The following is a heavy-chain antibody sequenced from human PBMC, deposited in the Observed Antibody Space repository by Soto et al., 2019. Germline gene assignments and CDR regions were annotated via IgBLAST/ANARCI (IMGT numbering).Heavy chain of an antibody. J-gene: IGHJ4*02. CDR3: AREWLRHRPIFDY. CDR1: GFTFSDYY. D-gene: IGHD5-12*01. Sequence: GGSLRLSCAASGFTFSDYYMSWIRQAPGKGLEWVSYISSSSSYTNYADSVKGRFTISRDNAKNSLYLQMNSLRAEDTAVYYCAREWLRHRPIFDYWGQGTLVTVSS. V-gene: IGHV3-11*06. CDR2: ISSSSSYT.